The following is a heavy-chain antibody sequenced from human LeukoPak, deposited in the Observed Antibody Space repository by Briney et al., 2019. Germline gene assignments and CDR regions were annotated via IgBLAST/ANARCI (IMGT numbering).Heavy chain of an antibody. J-gene: IGHJ4*02. CDR1: GFTFSNAW. Sequence: GGSLRLSCAASGFTFSNAWMSWVRQAPGKGLEWVGRIKSKTDGGTTDYAAPVKGRFTISRDDSKNTLYLQMNSLKTEDTAVYYCTTDTGIAVAGSGDYWGQGTLVTVSS. V-gene: IGHV3-15*01. D-gene: IGHD6-19*01. CDR3: TTDTGIAVAGSGDY. CDR2: IKSKTDGGTT.